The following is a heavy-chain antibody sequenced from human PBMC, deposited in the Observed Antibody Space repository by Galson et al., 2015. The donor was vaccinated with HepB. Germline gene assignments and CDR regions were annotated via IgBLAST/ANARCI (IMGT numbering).Heavy chain of an antibody. CDR2: IGIAGTNT. D-gene: IGHD2/OR15-2a*01. CDR1: GFTFATYG. V-gene: IGHV3-23*05. Sequence: SLRLSCAASGFTFATYGMTWVRQAPGRGLEWVSTIGIAGTNTHYADSVKGRFTISRDNSQNTLFLEMNSLTTEDTAVYYCMRGSRESFCTTFKRWTGGYWGQGTLVAVSS. J-gene: IGHJ4*02. CDR3: MRGSRESFCTTFKRWTGGY.